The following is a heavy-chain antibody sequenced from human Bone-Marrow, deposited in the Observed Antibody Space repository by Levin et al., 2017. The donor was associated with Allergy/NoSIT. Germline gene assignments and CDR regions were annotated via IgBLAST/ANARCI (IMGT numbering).Heavy chain of an antibody. D-gene: IGHD3-10*01. CDR2: IYYSGST. CDR3: ARQRFSGGMNITMVRGACFDY. CDR1: GGSISSSSYY. J-gene: IGHJ4*02. Sequence: SETLSLTCTVSGGSISSSSYYWGWIRQPPGTGLEWIGSIYYSGSTYYNPSLKSRVTISVDTSKNQFSLKLSSVTAADTAVYYCARQRFSGGMNITMVRGACFDYWGQGTLVTVSS. V-gene: IGHV4-39*01.